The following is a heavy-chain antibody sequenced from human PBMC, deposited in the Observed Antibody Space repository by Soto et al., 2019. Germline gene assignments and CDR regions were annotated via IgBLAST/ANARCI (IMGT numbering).Heavy chain of an antibody. CDR2: INPSGGRT. CDR1: GNSFTTYY. J-gene: IGHJ4*02. D-gene: IGHD3-22*01. Sequence: ASVKVSCKASGNSFTTYYMHWVRQAPGQGPEWMGIINPSGGRTTYAQKSQGRVTMTRDTSTSTFHMELSSLASEDTAVYYCAGLYHYDSSGYYDYWGQGTLVTVSS. CDR3: AGLYHYDSSGYYDY. V-gene: IGHV1-46*01.